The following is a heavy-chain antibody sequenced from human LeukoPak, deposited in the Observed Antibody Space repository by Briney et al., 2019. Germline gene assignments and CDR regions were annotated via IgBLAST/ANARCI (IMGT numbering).Heavy chain of an antibody. Sequence: GGSLRLSCAASGLTVSSNYMSWVRQAPGKGLEWVSVIYGGGSTYYADSVKGRFTISRDTSKNTLCLQMNSLRAEDTAVYYCASWPGGWYGEDSWGQGTLVTVSS. D-gene: IGHD6-19*01. CDR1: GLTVSSNY. J-gene: IGHJ4*02. CDR2: IYGGGST. CDR3: ASWPGGWYGEDS. V-gene: IGHV3-53*01.